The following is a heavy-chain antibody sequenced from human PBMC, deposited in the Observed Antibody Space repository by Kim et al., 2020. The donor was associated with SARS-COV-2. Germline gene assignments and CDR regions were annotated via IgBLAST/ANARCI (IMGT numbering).Heavy chain of an antibody. CDR3: AGAGGDWSIWFDP. D-gene: IGHD2-21*02. Sequence: GGSLRLSCAASGFTFSSYAMSWVRQAPGKGLEWVSSISGTTTLIHYADSVKGRFTISRDNAKNSLYLQMNSLTAEDTAVYYCAGAGGDWSIWFDPLGQGT. V-gene: IGHV3-48*01. CDR2: ISGTTTLI. J-gene: IGHJ5*02. CDR1: GFTFSSYA.